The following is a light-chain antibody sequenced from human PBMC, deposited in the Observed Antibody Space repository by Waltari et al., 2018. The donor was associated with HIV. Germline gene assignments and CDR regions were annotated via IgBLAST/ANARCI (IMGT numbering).Light chain of an antibody. CDR1: QKILFSSTNKNY. CDR3: QQYYSTPRT. CDR2: WAS. Sequence: DIVMTQSPDSLAVSLGGRANINCKSSQKILFSSTNKNYLSWFQQRPGQPPRLLIYWASTRESGVPERFTGSGSGTNFTLTISRLQADDVAVYFCQQYYSTPRTFGQGTKVELK. J-gene: IGKJ1*01. V-gene: IGKV4-1*01.